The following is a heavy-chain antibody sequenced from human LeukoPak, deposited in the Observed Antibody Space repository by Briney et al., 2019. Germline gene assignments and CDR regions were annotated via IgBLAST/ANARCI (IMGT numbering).Heavy chain of an antibody. CDR2: IYYSGIT. Sequence: SETLSLTCTVSGGSISSSGYYWGWIRQSPGEGLEWIGNIYYSGITYYNPSLKSRVTISVDTSKNQFSLKLSSVTAADTAVYYCARVSQYGSVNAFDIWAKGQWSPSLQ. V-gene: IGHV4-39*07. CDR3: ARVSQYGSVNAFDI. CDR1: GGSISSSGYY. D-gene: IGHD3-10*01. J-gene: IGHJ3*02.